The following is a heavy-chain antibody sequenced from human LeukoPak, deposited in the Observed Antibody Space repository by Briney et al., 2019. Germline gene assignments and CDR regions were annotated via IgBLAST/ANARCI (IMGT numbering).Heavy chain of an antibody. CDR3: ARAPPHCSGGSCHPPGD. D-gene: IGHD2-15*01. J-gene: IGHJ4*02. Sequence: ASVKVSCKASGYTFTSYYMHWVRQAPGQGLEWMGIINPSGGSTSYAQKFQGRVTMTRDTSTSTAYMELSSLRSEDTAVYYCARAPPHCSGGSCHPPGDWGQGTLVTVSS. V-gene: IGHV1-46*01. CDR1: GYTFTSYY. CDR2: INPSGGST.